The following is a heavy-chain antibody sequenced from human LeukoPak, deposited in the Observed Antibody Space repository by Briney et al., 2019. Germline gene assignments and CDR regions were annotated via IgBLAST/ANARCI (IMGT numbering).Heavy chain of an antibody. Sequence: SETLSLTCTDSGGSISSSSYYRGWIRQPPGKGLEWIGSIYYSGSTYYNPSLKSRVTISVDTSKNQFSLKLSSVTAADTAVYYCAILVGATQLFDYWGQGTLVTVSS. D-gene: IGHD1-26*01. CDR1: GGSISSSSYY. CDR2: IYYSGST. CDR3: AILVGATQLFDY. V-gene: IGHV4-39*01. J-gene: IGHJ4*02.